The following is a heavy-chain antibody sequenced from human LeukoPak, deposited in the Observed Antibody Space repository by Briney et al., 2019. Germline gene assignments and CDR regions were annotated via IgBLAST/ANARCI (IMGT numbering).Heavy chain of an antibody. J-gene: IGHJ6*02. CDR3: AREWAYSYAYGMDV. D-gene: IGHD5-18*01. V-gene: IGHV4-34*01. CDR2: INHSGST. Sequence: PSETLSLTCAVYGGSFSGYYWGWIRQPPGKGLEWIGEINHSGSTNYNPSLKSRVTISVDTSKNQFSLKLSSVTAADTAVYYCAREWAYSYAYGMDVWGQGTTVTVSS. CDR1: GGSFSGYY.